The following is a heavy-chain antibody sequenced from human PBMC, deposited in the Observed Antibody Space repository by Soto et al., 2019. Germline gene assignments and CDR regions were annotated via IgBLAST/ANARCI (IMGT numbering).Heavy chain of an antibody. J-gene: IGHJ6*04. D-gene: IGHD6-13*01. CDR3: AREGIAAAHYYYYYGMDV. V-gene: IGHV1-69*13. Sequence: SVKVSCKASGGTFSSYAISWVRQAPGQGLEWMGGIIPIFGTANYAQKFQGRVTITADESTSTAYMELSSLRSEDTAVYYCAREGIAAAHYYYYYGMDVWGKGTRVTVSS. CDR1: GGTFSSYA. CDR2: IIPIFGTA.